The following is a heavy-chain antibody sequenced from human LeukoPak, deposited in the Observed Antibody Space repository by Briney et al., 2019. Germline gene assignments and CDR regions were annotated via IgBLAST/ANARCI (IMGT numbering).Heavy chain of an antibody. V-gene: IGHV3-7*01. CDR3: AREPYDFWSGYYDY. CDR1: GFTFSSYW. J-gene: IGHJ4*02. CDR2: IKQDGSEK. D-gene: IGHD3-3*01. Sequence: GGSLRLSCAASGFTFSSYWMGWVRQAPGKGLEWVANIKQDGSEKHYVDSVKGRFTISRDNAKNTLYLQMNSLRAEDTAVYYCAREPYDFWSGYYDYWGQGTLVTVSS.